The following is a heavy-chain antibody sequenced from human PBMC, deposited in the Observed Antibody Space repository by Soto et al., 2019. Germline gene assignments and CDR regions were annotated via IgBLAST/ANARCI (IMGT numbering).Heavy chain of an antibody. D-gene: IGHD2-21*01. CDR3: AGGDHYFGY. Sequence: QVQLVESGGGVVQPGRSLRLSCAASGFTFSTFGMHRVRQAPGKGLEWVAVLSFDGSNKYYADSVKGRFTISRDISKNTLYLQMSSLRAEDTAVYYCAGGDHYFGYWGLGTLVTVSS. CDR1: GFTFSTFG. J-gene: IGHJ4*02. V-gene: IGHV3-33*05. CDR2: LSFDGSNK.